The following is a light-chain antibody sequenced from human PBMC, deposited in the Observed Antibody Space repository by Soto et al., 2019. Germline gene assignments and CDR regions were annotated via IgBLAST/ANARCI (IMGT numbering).Light chain of an antibody. Sequence: DVVLTQSPLSVPVTLGQPASISCRSSQGLVHSDGITYLNWFHQRPGQSPRRLIYKVFNRDSGVPDRFSASGSGTDFTLKISRVEAEDVGVYYCMQGTPWPLTFGGGTKVDIK. V-gene: IGKV2-30*02. CDR1: QGLVHSDGITY. CDR3: MQGTPWPLT. CDR2: KVF. J-gene: IGKJ4*01.